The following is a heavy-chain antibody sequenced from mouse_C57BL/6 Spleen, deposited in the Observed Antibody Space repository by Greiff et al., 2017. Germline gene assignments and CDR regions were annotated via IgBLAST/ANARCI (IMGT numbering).Heavy chain of an antibody. CDR2: INYDGSST. Sequence: EVKVEESEGGLVQPGSSMKLSCTASGFTFSDYYMAWVRQVPEKGLEWVANINYDGSSTYYLDSLKSRFIISRDNAKNILYLQMSSLKSEDTATYYCARDREGGYFDYWGQGTTLTVSS. V-gene: IGHV5-16*01. CDR3: ARDREGGYFDY. CDR1: GFTFSDYY. J-gene: IGHJ2*01.